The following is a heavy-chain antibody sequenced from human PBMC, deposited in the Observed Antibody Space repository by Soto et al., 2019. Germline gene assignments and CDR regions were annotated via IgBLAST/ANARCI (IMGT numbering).Heavy chain of an antibody. V-gene: IGHV3-33*01. J-gene: IGHJ4*02. Sequence: GGSLRLCCSASGFTFSSYGMHWVRQAPGKGLEWVAVIWYDGSNKYYADSVKGRFTISRDNSKNTLYLQMNSLRAEDTAVYYSARQQIINDYGDNYFDYWGQGTLVTVSS. D-gene: IGHD4-17*01. CDR1: GFTFSSYG. CDR2: IWYDGSNK. CDR3: ARQQIINDYGDNYFDY.